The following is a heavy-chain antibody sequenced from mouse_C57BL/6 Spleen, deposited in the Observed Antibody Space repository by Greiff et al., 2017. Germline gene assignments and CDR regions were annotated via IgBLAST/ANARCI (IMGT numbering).Heavy chain of an antibody. CDR2: IRSKSNNYAT. V-gene: IGHV10-1*01. CDR1: GFSFNTYA. D-gene: IGHD2-4*01. Sequence: EVPLVESGGGLVQPKGSLKLSCAASGFSFNTYAMNWVRQAPGKGLEWVARIRSKSNNYATYYADSVKDRFTISRDDSESMLYLQMNNLKTEDTAMYYCVRHKGDYDGAWFAYWGQGTLVTVSA. CDR3: VRHKGDYDGAWFAY. J-gene: IGHJ3*01.